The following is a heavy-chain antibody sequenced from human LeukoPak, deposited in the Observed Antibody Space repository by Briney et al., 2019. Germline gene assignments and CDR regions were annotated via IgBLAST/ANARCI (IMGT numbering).Heavy chain of an antibody. V-gene: IGHV3-23*01. D-gene: IGHD3-22*01. CDR1: GFTFSSYA. CDR2: ISTSGGST. CDR3: AIMHPYYDGSGYWVQ. Sequence: PGESLRLSCAASGFTFSSYAMSWVRQAPGKGLGWASGISTSGGSTSYADSVKGRFTISRDNPRNTLYMQMNSLRAEDTALYYCAIMHPYYDGSGYWVQWGQGTLVTVSS. J-gene: IGHJ4*02.